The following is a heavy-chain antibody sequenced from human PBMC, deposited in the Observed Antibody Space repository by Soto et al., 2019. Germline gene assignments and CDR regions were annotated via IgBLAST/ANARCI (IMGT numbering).Heavy chain of an antibody. V-gene: IGHV3-23*01. CDR1: GFTFSSYA. J-gene: IGHJ4*02. CDR3: AKRRGAGGHCDY. CDR2: VSIGGST. D-gene: IGHD2-15*01. Sequence: DVQLLESGGGLVQPEGSLRLSCAASGFTFSSYAMGWVRQGPGKGLEWVAVVSIGGSTHYADSVRGRFTISRDNSKNTLSLQMNSLTAEDTAVYCCAKRRGAGGHCDYWGQGALGTVSS.